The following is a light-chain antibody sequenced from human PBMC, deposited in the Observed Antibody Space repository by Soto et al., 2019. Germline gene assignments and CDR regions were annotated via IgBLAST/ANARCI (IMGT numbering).Light chain of an antibody. CDR3: QQYSSSPLYT. J-gene: IGKJ2*01. CDR2: GAS. Sequence: EIVMTQSPATLSLSPGERATLSCRASQSVSSSFLAWYQQQPGQAPRLLIYGASSRATGIPDRFSGSGSGTDFTLTISSLESEDFAVYYCQQYSSSPLYTFGQGTKLEIK. CDR1: QSVSSSF. V-gene: IGKV3-20*01.